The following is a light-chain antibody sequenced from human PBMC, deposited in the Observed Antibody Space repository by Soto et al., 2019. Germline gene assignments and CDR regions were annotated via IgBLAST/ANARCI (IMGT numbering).Light chain of an antibody. CDR3: KQSYSTPPT. CDR2: AAS. CDR1: QSISSY. V-gene: IGKV1-39*01. J-gene: IGKJ1*01. Sequence: IQMTQSPSSLSASVGDRVTITCRASQSISSYLNWYKQKPGKAPKLLIYAASSLQSGVPSRFSSSGTGTDSTLTSSSLQPEDFATYYCKQSYSTPPTFGQGTKVEIK.